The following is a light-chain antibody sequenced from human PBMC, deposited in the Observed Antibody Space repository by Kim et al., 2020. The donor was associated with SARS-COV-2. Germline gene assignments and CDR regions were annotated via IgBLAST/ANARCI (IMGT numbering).Light chain of an antibody. CDR3: SSHTTSSTYV. CDR2: DVS. CDR1: SSDVGGYNS. V-gene: IGLV2-14*04. J-gene: IGLJ1*01. Sequence: GQSITISCTGNSSDVGGYNSVYWYQKHPGKAPNLMIYDVSERASGVSNRFSGSQSGNTASLTISGLRAEDEADYYCSSHTTSSTYVFGSGTKVTVL.